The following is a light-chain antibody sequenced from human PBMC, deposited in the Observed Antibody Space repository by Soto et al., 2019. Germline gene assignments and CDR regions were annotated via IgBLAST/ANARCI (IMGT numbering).Light chain of an antibody. CDR2: WAS. V-gene: IGKV4-1*01. CDR3: QQYYSTPT. Sequence: DIVMTQTPDSLAVSLGERATINCKSSQSVLYSSNNKNYLAWYQQKPGQSPKLLIYWASTREYGVPDRFSGSGSGSHFTLTFSSLQAEDLAVYYCQQYYSTPTFGGGSKVEIK. J-gene: IGKJ4*01. CDR1: QSVLYSSNNKNY.